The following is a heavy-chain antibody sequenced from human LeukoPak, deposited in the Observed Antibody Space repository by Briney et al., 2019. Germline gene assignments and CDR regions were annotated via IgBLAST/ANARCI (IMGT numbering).Heavy chain of an antibody. V-gene: IGHV3-9*01. CDR1: GFTFDDYA. Sequence: PGRSLRLSCAASGFTFDDYAMHWVRQAPGKGLEWVSGISWNSGSIGYADSVKGRFTISRDNAKNSLYLQMNSLRAEDTALYYCARDRHGDGMEVWGKGTTVTVSS. D-gene: IGHD3-16*01. CDR3: ARDRHGDGMEV. J-gene: IGHJ6*04. CDR2: ISWNSGSI.